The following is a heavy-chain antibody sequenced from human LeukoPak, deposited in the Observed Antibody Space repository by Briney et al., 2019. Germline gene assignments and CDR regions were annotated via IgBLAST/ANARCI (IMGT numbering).Heavy chain of an antibody. D-gene: IGHD3-3*01. CDR1: GGSISNYY. CDR3: ARDFTFWSGYYLDY. V-gene: IGHV4-59*01. J-gene: IGHJ4*02. CDR2: VYYSGGT. Sequence: SETLSLTCTVSGGSISNYYWTWIRQSPGKGLEWIGYVYYSGGTDYNPSLDGRVTISVDTSKNQFSLYLNSVTAADTAVYYCARDFTFWSGYYLDYWGQGTLVTVSS.